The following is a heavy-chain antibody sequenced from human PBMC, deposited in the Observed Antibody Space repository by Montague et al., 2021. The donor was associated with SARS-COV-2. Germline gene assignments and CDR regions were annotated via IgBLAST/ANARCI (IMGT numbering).Heavy chain of an antibody. D-gene: IGHD1-7*01. Sequence: SETLSLTCTVSGGSVGSSHYYWAWIRQPPGKGLEWIGTIYYSGSTYYNPSLRSRVTIYVDPSTNQFSLKLHSVTAADTAVYFCARGLYNWNYEHWFDTWGQGTLVTVSS. J-gene: IGHJ5*02. CDR1: GGSVGSSHYY. CDR2: IYYSGST. V-gene: IGHV4-39*01. CDR3: ARGLYNWNYEHWFDT.